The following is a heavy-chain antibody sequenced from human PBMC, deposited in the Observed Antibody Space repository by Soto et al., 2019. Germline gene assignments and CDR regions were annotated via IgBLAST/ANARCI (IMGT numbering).Heavy chain of an antibody. V-gene: IGHV1-2*02. Sequence: QVQLVQSGAVMKKPGASVKVSCKASGYTFTDYYFHWVRQAPGQGLEWMGWMNPYNGGTNSAQKFQGRVTMTWDTTISTAHMELSGLMSDDTAVYYCARDNYNSYGMDVWGQGTTVTVSS. CDR3: ARDNYNSYGMDV. J-gene: IGHJ6*02. CDR2: MNPYNGGT. CDR1: GYTFTDYY.